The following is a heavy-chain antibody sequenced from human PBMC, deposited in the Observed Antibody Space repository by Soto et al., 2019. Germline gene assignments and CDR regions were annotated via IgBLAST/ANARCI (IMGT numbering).Heavy chain of an antibody. CDR3: ASTMNWFDP. V-gene: IGHV4-4*02. Sequence: PSETLSLTCTVSGDSISSSHWWNWVRQPPGKGLEWIGEIYHSGSTNYNPSLKSRVTISVDKSKNQFSLKLSSVTAADTAIYYCASTMNWFDPWGQGTLVT. D-gene: IGHD3-10*01. CDR2: IYHSGST. CDR1: GDSISSSHW. J-gene: IGHJ5*02.